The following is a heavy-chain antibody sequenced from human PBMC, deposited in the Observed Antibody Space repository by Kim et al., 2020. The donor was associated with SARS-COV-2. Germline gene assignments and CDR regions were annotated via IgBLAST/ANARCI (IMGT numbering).Heavy chain of an antibody. J-gene: IGHJ4*02. Sequence: KGRFTISRDKSKNTLYLQMNSLRAEDTAVYYCARGEDYYDSSGYYPTIDYWGQGTLVTVSS. CDR3: ARGEDYYDSSGYYPTIDY. V-gene: IGHV3-30*01. D-gene: IGHD3-22*01.